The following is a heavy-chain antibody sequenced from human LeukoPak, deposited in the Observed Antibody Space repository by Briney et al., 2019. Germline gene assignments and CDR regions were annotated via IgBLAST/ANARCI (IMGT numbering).Heavy chain of an antibody. Sequence: GGSLRLSCAASGFTFSSYWMHWVRQATGKGLVWVSRINSDGSTTNYADSVKGRFTISRDNAKNTLYLQMNSLRAEDTAVYYCASDSVPFSAMPLGYWGQGTLVTVSS. CDR1: GFTFSSYW. CDR3: ASDSVPFSAMPLGY. D-gene: IGHD2-2*01. V-gene: IGHV3-74*01. CDR2: INSDGSTT. J-gene: IGHJ4*02.